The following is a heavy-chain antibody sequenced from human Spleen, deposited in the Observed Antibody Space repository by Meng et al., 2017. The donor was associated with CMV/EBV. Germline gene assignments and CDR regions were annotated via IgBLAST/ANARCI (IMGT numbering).Heavy chain of an antibody. J-gene: IGHJ4*02. CDR3: ARDRCTSTSCYKGVFDY. Sequence: ASVKVSCKASGYSFTRYPMYWVRQAPGKRLEWMRRSNAGNGRTRYSEELQVRVTLTRDTPASTACMEVSSLRIEDTAVYYCARDRCTSTSCYKGVFDYWGQGTLVTVSS. CDR2: SNAGNGRT. D-gene: IGHD2-2*02. V-gene: IGHV1-3*02. CDR1: GYSFTRYP.